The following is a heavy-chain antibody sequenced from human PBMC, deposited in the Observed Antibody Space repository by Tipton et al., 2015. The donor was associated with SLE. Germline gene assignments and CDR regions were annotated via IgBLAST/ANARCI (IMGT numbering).Heavy chain of an antibody. J-gene: IGHJ4*02. CDR2: MNPNSGGT. CDR3: ARVGSGWFHFDY. V-gene: IGHV1-2*06. D-gene: IGHD6-19*01. CDR1: GYNLNAYY. Sequence: QVQLVQSGAEVKKSGASVKVSCKASGYNLNAYYIHWVRQAPGHGLEWMGQMNPNSGGTHYAQSFQGRVTMTGDTSVSTAYMELSGLRSDDTAVYFCARVGSGWFHFDYWGQGALVTVSS.